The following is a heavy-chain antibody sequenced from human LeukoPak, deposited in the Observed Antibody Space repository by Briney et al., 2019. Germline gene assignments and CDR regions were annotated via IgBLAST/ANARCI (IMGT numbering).Heavy chain of an antibody. V-gene: IGHV4-34*01. CDR1: GGSFSGYY. CDR2: SNHSGST. J-gene: IGHJ5*02. CDR3: ARRDEFDEWFDP. Sequence: PSETLSLTCAVYGGSFSGYYWSWIRQPPGKGLEWIGESNHSGSTNYKPALKSRVTISVDTSKNQFSLKLSSVTAADTAVYYCARRDEFDEWFDPWGQGTLVTVSS. D-gene: IGHD3-10*01.